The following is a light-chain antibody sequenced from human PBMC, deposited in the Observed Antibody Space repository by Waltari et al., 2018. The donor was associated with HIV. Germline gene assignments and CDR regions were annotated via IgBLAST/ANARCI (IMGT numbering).Light chain of an antibody. Sequence: DIVMTQSPLSLPVTPGEAASISCRSSQRLLHSNGYSYLDWYLQKTGQSPQLLIYLGSNWASGVPDRFSGSGSGTDFTLKISRVEAEDVGVYYCMQALQTPRTFGQGTKVEIK. CDR3: MQALQTPRT. J-gene: IGKJ1*01. CDR2: LGS. CDR1: QRLLHSNGYSY. V-gene: IGKV2-28*01.